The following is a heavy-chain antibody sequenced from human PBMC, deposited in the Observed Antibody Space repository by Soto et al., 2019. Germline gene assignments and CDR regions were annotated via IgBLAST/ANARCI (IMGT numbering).Heavy chain of an antibody. Sequence: LRLSCAASGFSFSTYGMHWVRQAPGKGLEWMAVISNDGSIKYYADSVKGRFTISRDNSKDTLFLQMNSLRGEDTAVYYCAKVVRADTTSSNFYYYSVTDVWGQGTPVTVSS. CDR1: GFSFSTYG. CDR3: AKVVRADTTSSNFYYYSVTDV. D-gene: IGHD6-6*01. CDR2: ISNDGSIK. J-gene: IGHJ6*02. V-gene: IGHV3-30*18.